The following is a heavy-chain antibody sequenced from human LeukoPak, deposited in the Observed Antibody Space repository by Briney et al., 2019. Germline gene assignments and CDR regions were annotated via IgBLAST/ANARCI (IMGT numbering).Heavy chain of an antibody. D-gene: IGHD5-18*01. Sequence: GGSLRLSCEASGFTFVGFAMYWFRQDPGKGLDWIAGIFGRGGSPHYADSVKGRFTISRDNSKNTVYLQINSLRAEDTAVYYCGKTTAGYSSGQKPAWPVDYWGQGTLVTVSS. CDR2: IFGRGGSP. CDR3: GKTTAGYSSGQKPAWPVDY. V-gene: IGHV3-23*01. J-gene: IGHJ4*02. CDR1: GFTFVGFA.